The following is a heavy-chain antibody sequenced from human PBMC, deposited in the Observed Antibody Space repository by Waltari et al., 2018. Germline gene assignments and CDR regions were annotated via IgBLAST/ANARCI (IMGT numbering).Heavy chain of an antibody. D-gene: IGHD3-22*01. CDR3: AREYYDTDSLDV. Sequence: QVQLQESGPGLVKPAETLSLTCAVYGGTISSNYWSWIRQPPGKGLEWIGRVYGNDGSADYNPSPKSRVTFSADTYKDQFSLTLKSVTAADTAVYYCAREYYDTDSLDVWGRGILVTVSS. CDR2: VYGNDGSA. V-gene: IGHV4-4*07. CDR1: GGTISSNY. J-gene: IGHJ4*02.